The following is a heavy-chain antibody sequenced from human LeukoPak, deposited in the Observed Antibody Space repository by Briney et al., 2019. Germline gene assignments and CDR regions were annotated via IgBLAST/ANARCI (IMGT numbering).Heavy chain of an antibody. CDR1: GFTFDDYA. D-gene: IGHD6-19*01. J-gene: IGHJ4*02. CDR2: ISWNSGSI. CDR3: AKDKRSSLAGIAVAGTIDY. V-gene: IGHV3-9*01. Sequence: PGGSLRLSCAASGFTFDDYAMHWVRQAPGKGLEWVSGISWNSGSIGYADSVKGRFTISRDNAKNSLYLQMNSLRAEDTALYYCAKDKRSSLAGIAVAGTIDYWGQGTLVTVSS.